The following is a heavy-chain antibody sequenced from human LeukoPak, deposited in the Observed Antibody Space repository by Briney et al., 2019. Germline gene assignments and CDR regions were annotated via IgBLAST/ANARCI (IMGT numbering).Heavy chain of an antibody. Sequence: ASVKVSCKASGGTFSSYAISWVRQAPGQGLEWMGGIIPIFGTANYAQKFQGRVTITTDESTSTAYMELSSLRSEDTAVYYCARDIPLSRGGFDYWGQGTLVTVSS. J-gene: IGHJ4*02. CDR1: GGTFSSYA. CDR3: ARDIPLSRGGFDY. V-gene: IGHV1-69*05. CDR2: IIPIFGTA. D-gene: IGHD2-21*01.